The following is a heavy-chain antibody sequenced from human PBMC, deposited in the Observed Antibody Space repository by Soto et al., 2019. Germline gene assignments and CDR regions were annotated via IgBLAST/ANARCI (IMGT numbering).Heavy chain of an antibody. D-gene: IGHD3-16*01. CDR1: GFTVINNY. CDR3: AGGPNSNSWGFA. Sequence: QLVESGGALVQPGGSLRLSCAASGFTVINNYMSWVRQAPGKGLEWVAVIYSGGGTQFADSVKGRFTISRDSSKKTVYLQMNRLRAEDTAVYYCAGGPNSNSWGFAWGQGTLVTVSS. J-gene: IGHJ5*02. V-gene: IGHV3-66*01. CDR2: IYSGGGT.